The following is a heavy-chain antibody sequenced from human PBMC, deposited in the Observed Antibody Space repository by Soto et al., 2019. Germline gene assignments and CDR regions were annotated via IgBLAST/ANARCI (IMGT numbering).Heavy chain of an antibody. CDR3: TRDRANDSGYDLPPGY. Sequence: GGSLRLSCTASGFTFGDYAMSWFRQAPGKGLEWVGFIRSKAYGGTTEYAASVKGRFTISRDDFKSIAYLQMNSLKTEDTAVYYCTRDRANDSGYDLPPGYWGQGTLVTVSS. CDR2: IRSKAYGGTT. V-gene: IGHV3-49*03. J-gene: IGHJ4*02. CDR1: GFTFGDYA. D-gene: IGHD5-12*01.